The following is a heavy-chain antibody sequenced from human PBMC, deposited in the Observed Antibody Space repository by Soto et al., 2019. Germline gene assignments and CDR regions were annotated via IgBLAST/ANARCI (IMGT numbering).Heavy chain of an antibody. Sequence: GGSLRLSCVAAEFTFNVFVMHWVRQAPGKGREWVAGVWNEGSSKNYADSVKGRLTISRENSKNILYLQMSSLRAEDTAVYYCAIGSSCDTTRCYNPAFFGPWGQGTLVTVSS. J-gene: IGHJ5*02. CDR2: VWNEGSSK. D-gene: IGHD2-2*02. CDR3: AIGSSCDTTRCYNPAFFGP. CDR1: EFTFNVFV. V-gene: IGHV3-33*01.